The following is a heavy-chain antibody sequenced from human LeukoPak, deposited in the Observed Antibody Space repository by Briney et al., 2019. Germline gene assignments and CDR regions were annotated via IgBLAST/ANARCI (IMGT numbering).Heavy chain of an antibody. D-gene: IGHD3-22*01. CDR1: GGSISSGGYS. CDR2: INHSGST. CDR3: ARARRGYYDSSGLRVYFDY. J-gene: IGHJ4*02. V-gene: IGHV4-30-2*01. Sequence: SQTLSLTCAVSGGSISSGGYSWSWIRQPPGRGLEWIGEINHSGSTNYNPSLKSRVTISVDTSKNQFSLKLSSVTAADTAVYYCARARRGYYDSSGLRVYFDYWGQGTLVTVSS.